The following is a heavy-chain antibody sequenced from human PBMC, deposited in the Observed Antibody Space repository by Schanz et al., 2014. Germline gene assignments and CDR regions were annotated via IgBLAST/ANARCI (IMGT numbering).Heavy chain of an antibody. D-gene: IGHD3-22*01. CDR3: ARDYESALSSPRHDAFDV. V-gene: IGHV3-48*01. CDR2: ISGSSSTK. Sequence: EVHLLESGGGLVQPGGSLRLSCAASGFIFGDYAIHWVRQAPGKGLEWVSYISGSSSTKYYADSVKGRFTISRDNGKKCLYLQMTSVRAEDTSVYFCARDYESALSSPRHDAFDVWGQGTVVTVSS. J-gene: IGHJ3*01. CDR1: GFIFGDYA.